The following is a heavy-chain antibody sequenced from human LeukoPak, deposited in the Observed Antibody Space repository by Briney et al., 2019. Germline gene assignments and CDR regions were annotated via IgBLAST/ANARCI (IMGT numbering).Heavy chain of an antibody. J-gene: IGHJ4*02. Sequence: GASVKVSCKGSGGTFSSYAISWVRQAPGQGLEWMGGIIPIFGTANYAQKFQGRVTITADKSTSTAYMELSSLRSEDTAVYYCARELRYFDWLLIDYWGQGTLVTVSS. CDR3: ARELRYFDWLLIDY. CDR1: GGTFSSYA. D-gene: IGHD3-9*01. V-gene: IGHV1-69*06. CDR2: IIPIFGTA.